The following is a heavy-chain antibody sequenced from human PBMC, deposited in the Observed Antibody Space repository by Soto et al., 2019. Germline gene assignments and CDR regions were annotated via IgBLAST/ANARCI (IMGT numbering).Heavy chain of an antibody. CDR3: AGRDCSGTNCYYLDYYYMDV. CDR1: GGSFSSYY. CDR2: VYYSGST. V-gene: IGHV4-59*08. J-gene: IGHJ6*03. Sequence: QVQLQESGPGLVRPSETLSLTCTVSGGSFSSYYWTWIRQFPGKGLEWIGYVYYSGSTDYNPSLRGRRAISIDTSKTQFSLRLNSMTAADTAVYYCAGRDCSGTNCYYLDYYYMDVWGKGTTVTVSS. D-gene: IGHD2-2*01.